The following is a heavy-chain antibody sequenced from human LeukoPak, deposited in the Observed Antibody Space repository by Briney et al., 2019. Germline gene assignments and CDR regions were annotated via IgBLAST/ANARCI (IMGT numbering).Heavy chain of an antibody. CDR1: GYTFTSYA. Sequence: ASVKVSCKASGYTFTSYAMNWVRQAPGQGLEWMGWINTNTGNPTYAQGFTGRFVFSLDTSVSTAYLQISSLKAEDTAVYYCARFSPSLNYGDYAFDYWGQGTLVTVSS. D-gene: IGHD4-17*01. J-gene: IGHJ4*02. CDR3: ARFSPSLNYGDYAFDY. V-gene: IGHV7-4-1*02. CDR2: INTNTGNP.